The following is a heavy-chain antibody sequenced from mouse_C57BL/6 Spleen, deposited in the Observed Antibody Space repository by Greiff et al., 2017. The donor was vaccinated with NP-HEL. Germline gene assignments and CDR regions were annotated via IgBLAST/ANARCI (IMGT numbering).Heavy chain of an antibody. D-gene: IGHD1-1*01. J-gene: IGHJ2*01. CDR1: GFTFSSYG. Sequence: EVQRVESGGDLVKPGGSLKLSCAASGFTFSSYGMSWVRQTPDKRLEWVATISSGGSYTYYPDSVKGRFPISRDNAKNTLYLQMSSLKSEDTAMYYCARHEDYGSSSRFDYWGQGTTLTVSS. CDR2: ISSGGSYT. CDR3: ARHEDYGSSSRFDY. V-gene: IGHV5-6*01.